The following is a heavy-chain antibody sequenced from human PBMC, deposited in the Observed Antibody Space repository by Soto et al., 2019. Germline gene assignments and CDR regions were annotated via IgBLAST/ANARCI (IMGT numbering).Heavy chain of an antibody. J-gene: IGHJ6*02. D-gene: IGHD1-26*01. CDR3: AKRVKSGSTSVGNAMDV. CDR2: ISGSGDGQ. Sequence: PGGSLRLSCSGSGFSFSNDAVTWVRPAPGKGLEWVSAISGSGDGQYYADSVRGRFTISRDNSKSTVHLQMNSLRAEDTAVYFCAKRVKSGSTSVGNAMDVWGQGT. CDR1: GFSFSNDA. V-gene: IGHV3-23*01.